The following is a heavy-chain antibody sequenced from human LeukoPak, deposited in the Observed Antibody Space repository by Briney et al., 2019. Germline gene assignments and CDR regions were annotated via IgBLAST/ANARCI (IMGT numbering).Heavy chain of an antibody. J-gene: IGHJ4*02. Sequence: GRSLRLSCAASGFTFSSYGMHWVRQAPGKGLEWVAFIRYDGSNKYYADSVKGRFTISRDNSKNTLYLQMNSLRAEDTAVYYCAKAGRWLQSHLDYWGQGTLVTVSS. CDR3: AKAGRWLQSHLDY. D-gene: IGHD5-24*01. CDR1: GFTFSSYG. V-gene: IGHV3-30*02. CDR2: IRYDGSNK.